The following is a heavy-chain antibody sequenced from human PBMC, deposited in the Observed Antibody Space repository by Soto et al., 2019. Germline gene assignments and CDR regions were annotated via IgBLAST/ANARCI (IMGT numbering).Heavy chain of an antibody. D-gene: IGHD1-26*01. V-gene: IGHV4-31*03. CDR2: IYYSGST. CDR1: GGSISSGGYY. CDR3: ARDQPEVGYFDY. Sequence: SETLSLTCTVSGGSISSGGYYWSWIRRHPGKGLEWIGYIYYSGSTYYNPSLKSRVTISVDTSKNQSSLKLSSVTAADTAVYYCARDQPEVGYFDYWGQGTLVTVSS. J-gene: IGHJ4*02.